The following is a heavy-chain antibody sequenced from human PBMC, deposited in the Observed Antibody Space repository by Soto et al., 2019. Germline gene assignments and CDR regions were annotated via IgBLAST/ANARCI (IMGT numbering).Heavy chain of an antibody. D-gene: IGHD2-2*01. CDR2: ISAYNGNT. V-gene: IGHV1-18*01. CDR3: AKMSSTDSYDPVFF. Sequence: ASVKVSCKASGYTFTSYGISWVRQAPGQGLEWMGWISAYNGNTNYAQKLQGGVTMTTDTSTSTAYMELRSLRSDDTARYFCAKMSSTDSYDPVFFWGQGTLVTVSS. CDR1: GYTFTSYG. J-gene: IGHJ4*02.